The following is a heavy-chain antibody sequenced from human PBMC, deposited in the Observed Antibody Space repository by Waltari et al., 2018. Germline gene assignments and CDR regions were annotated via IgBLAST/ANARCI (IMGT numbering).Heavy chain of an antibody. V-gene: IGHV1-69*13. CDR1: GGTFSSYA. J-gene: IGHJ4*02. D-gene: IGHD3-9*01. CDR2: IIPICGTS. Sequence: QVQLVQSGAAVKKPGSSVKVYCKASGGTFSSYAISWVQQAPGQGLEWMGGIIPICGTSNYSQKVQGRVTITADESTSTAYMELSSLRSEDTAVYYCARVADILTGYSGPFDYWGQGTLVTVSS. CDR3: ARVADILTGYSGPFDY.